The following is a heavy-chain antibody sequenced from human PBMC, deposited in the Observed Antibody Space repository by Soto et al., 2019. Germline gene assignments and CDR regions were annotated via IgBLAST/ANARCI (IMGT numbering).Heavy chain of an antibody. D-gene: IGHD2-2*01. J-gene: IGHJ6*03. CDR1: GFTFSSYA. Sequence: GSLRLSCAASGFTFSSYAMSWVRQAPGKGLEWVSAISGSGGSTYYADSVKGRFTISRDNSKNTLYLQMNSLRAEDTAVYYCAKDLNNVVVPAAIEYYYYYMDVWGKGTTVTVSS. V-gene: IGHV3-23*01. CDR3: AKDLNNVVVPAAIEYYYYYMDV. CDR2: ISGSGGST.